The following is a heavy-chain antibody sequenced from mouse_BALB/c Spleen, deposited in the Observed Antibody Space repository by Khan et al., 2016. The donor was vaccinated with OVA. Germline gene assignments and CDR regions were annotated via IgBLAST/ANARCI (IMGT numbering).Heavy chain of an antibody. CDR2: INTYTGES. CDR1: GYTFTDYG. CDR3: ARSAGDFLLDL. V-gene: IGHV9-1*02. J-gene: IGHJ2*01. D-gene: IGHD2-13*01. Sequence: QIQLVQSGPELKKPGETVRISCKASGYTFTDYGMNWVKQAPGKGLKWMGWINTYTGESTYAAEFKGRFAFSLETSASTAHLQINNLKNEDMATYFCARSAGDFLLDLWGQGTTLTVSS.